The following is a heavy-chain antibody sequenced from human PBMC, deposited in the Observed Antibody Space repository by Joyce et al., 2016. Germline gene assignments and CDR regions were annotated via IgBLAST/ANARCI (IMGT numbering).Heavy chain of an antibody. CDR1: GGSLSGYY. CDR3: ARARRGIILARGEMGEYLQH. CDR2: VKDRGRT. Sequence: QVQLQEWGAGLLKPSETLSLTCAVYGGSLSGYYWSWFRQAPGMGLVWIGEVKDRGRTNYNPSLKSRAPTSMDTSKNQFSLRLTTVTAADTAVYFCARARRGIILARGEMGEYLQHWGRGTVVIVSS. V-gene: IGHV4-34*01. D-gene: IGHD3-10*01. J-gene: IGHJ1*01.